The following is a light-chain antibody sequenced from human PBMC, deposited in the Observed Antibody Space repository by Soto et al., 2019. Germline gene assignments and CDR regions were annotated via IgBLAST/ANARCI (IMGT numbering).Light chain of an antibody. CDR1: QSISSW. J-gene: IGKJ5*01. CDR3: QQYNSSIIT. CDR2: KAS. Sequence: DIQMTQSPSTLSASVGDRVTITCRASQSISSWLAWYQQKPGKAPKLLIYKASSLESGVPSRFSGSGSGTEFTLTISSLQPDDFATYYCQQYNSSIITFGQGTRLEIK. V-gene: IGKV1-5*03.